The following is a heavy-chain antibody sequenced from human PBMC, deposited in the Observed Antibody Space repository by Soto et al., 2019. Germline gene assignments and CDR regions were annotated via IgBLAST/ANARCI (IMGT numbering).Heavy chain of an antibody. J-gene: IGHJ5*02. CDR3: AGITMVRGVIITRTYSWFDP. CDR1: GFTVSSSY. V-gene: IGHV3-53*01. D-gene: IGHD3-10*01. CDR2: LYAGGTT. Sequence: GGSLRLSCAVSGFTVSSSYMSWVRQAPGKGLEWVSILYAGGTTYYADSVKGRFTISRDNSRNTLYLQMNTLRAADTAVYYCAGITMVRGVIITRTYSWFDPWGQGTLVTVSS.